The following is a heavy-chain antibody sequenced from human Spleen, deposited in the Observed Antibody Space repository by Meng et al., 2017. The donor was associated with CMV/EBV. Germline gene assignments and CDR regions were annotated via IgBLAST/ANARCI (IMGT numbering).Heavy chain of an antibody. D-gene: IGHD3-22*01. Sequence: FTSYGISWVRQAPGQGLEWMGWISAYNGNTNYAQKLQGRVTMTTDTSTSTAYMELRSLRSDDTAVYYCARGGVGKYYDSSGYLFDYWGQGTPVTVSS. CDR2: ISAYNGNT. J-gene: IGHJ4*02. V-gene: IGHV1-18*01. CDR3: ARGGVGKYYDSSGYLFDY. CDR1: FTSYG.